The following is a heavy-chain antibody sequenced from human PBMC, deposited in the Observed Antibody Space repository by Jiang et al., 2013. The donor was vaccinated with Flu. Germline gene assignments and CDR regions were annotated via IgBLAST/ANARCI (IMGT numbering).Heavy chain of an antibody. D-gene: IGHD5/OR15-5a*01. J-gene: IGHJ5*02. CDR3: ARGRVLDL. CDR1: GGSITTGNYY. CDR2: IFDSATT. V-gene: IGHV4-31*11. Sequence: GLVMPSQTLSLVCVVSGGSITTGNYYWSWIRQHPGKGLEWVGYIFDSATTYYNPSLKTRLTISMDTSKNQISLNLSSVTAADTAVYYCARGRVLDLWGQGALVTVSS.